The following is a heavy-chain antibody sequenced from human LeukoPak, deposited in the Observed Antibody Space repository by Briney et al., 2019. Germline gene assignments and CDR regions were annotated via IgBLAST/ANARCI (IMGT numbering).Heavy chain of an antibody. V-gene: IGHV1-69*01. Sequence: ASVKVSCKASGGTFSSYAISWVRQAPGQGLEWMGGIIPIFGTANYAQKFQGRVTITADESTSTAYMELSSLRSEDTAVYYCARKMAVAGTLYYFDYWGQGTLVTVSS. D-gene: IGHD6-19*01. CDR1: GGTFSSYA. J-gene: IGHJ4*02. CDR2: IIPIFGTA. CDR3: ARKMAVAGTLYYFDY.